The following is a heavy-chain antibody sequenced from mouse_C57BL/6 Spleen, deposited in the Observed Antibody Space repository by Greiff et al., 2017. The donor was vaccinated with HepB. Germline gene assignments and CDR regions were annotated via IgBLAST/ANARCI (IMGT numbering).Heavy chain of an antibody. CDR2: ISGGGGNT. CDR1: GFTFSSYT. D-gene: IGHD4-1*01. J-gene: IGHJ3*01. Sequence: EVMLVESGGGLVKPGGSLKLSCAASGFTFSSYTMSWVRQTPEKRLEWVATISGGGGNTYYPDSVKGRFTISRDNAKNTLYLQMSSLRSEDTALYYCAREGLELGPFAYWGQGTLVTVSA. V-gene: IGHV5-9*01. CDR3: AREGLELGPFAY.